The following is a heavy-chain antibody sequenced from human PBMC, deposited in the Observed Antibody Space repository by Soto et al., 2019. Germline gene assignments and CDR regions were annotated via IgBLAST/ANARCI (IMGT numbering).Heavy chain of an antibody. CDR2: IWYDGSNK. CDR3: ARGGSYYGNWFDP. J-gene: IGHJ5*02. V-gene: IGHV3-33*01. D-gene: IGHD1-26*01. CDR1: GFTFSSYG. Sequence: QVQLVESGGGVVQPGRSLRLSCAASGFTFSSYGMHWVRQAPGKGLEWVAVIWYDGSNKYYADSVKGRFTISRDNSKNTLYLQMNSLRAEDTAVYYCARGGSYYGNWFDPWGQGTLVTVSS.